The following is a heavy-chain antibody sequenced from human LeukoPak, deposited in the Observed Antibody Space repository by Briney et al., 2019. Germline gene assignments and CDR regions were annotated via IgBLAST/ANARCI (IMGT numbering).Heavy chain of an antibody. D-gene: IGHD3-22*01. CDR2: ISSSSSTI. V-gene: IGHV3-48*02. Sequence: GGSLRLSCAASGFTFSSYSMNWVRQAPRKGLEWFSYISSSSSTIYYADSVKGRFTISRDNAKNSLYLQMNSLRDEDTAVYYCARERAPYYYDSGGYSFDYWGQGTLVTVSS. CDR3: ARERAPYYYDSGGYSFDY. CDR1: GFTFSSYS. J-gene: IGHJ4*02.